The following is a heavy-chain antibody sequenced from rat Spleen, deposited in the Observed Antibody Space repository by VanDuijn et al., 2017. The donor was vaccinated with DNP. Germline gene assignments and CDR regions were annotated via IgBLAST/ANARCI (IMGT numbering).Heavy chain of an antibody. V-gene: IGHV1-43*01. D-gene: IGHD1-2*01. CDR3: ASYYYSSYTPHSL. Sequence: QVQLQQSGAELAKPGSSVKISCKASGYTFTSYYIGWIKQTTGQGLEYIGYINMGSGGTNYNEKFKGKATLTVGKSSSTAFMQLSSLTPDDSAVYYCASYYYSSYTPHSLWGQGTLVTVSS. CDR2: INMGSGGT. J-gene: IGHJ3*01. CDR1: GYTFTSYY.